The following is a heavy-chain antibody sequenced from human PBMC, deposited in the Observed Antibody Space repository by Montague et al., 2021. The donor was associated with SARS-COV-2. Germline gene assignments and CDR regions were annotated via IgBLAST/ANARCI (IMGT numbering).Heavy chain of an antibody. J-gene: IGHJ6*02. CDR3: ASLGSPAYCGGDCYLGDHVMDV. CDR1: GGSITSSAYY. CDR2: IYYSGNT. Sequence: SETLSLTCTVSGGSITSSAYYWSWIRQSPGKGLEWIGTIYYSGNTYSNPSLKSRVTISMDTSKSQVSLKINSVTAADTAVYFCASLGSPAYCGGDCYLGDHVMDVWGQGTRVTVSS. D-gene: IGHD2-21*02. V-gene: IGHV4-39*01.